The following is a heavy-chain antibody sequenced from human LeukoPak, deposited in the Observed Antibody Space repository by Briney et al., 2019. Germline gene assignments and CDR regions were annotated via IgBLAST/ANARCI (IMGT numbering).Heavy chain of an antibody. CDR3: ATVGGYSRHAFDI. CDR2: FDPGDGET. D-gene: IGHD2-15*01. J-gene: IGHJ3*02. CDR1: GYTLTELS. Sequence: ASVKVSCKVSGYTLTELSMHWVRQAPGKGLEWMGGFDPGDGETIYAQKFQGRVNMTEDTSTDTAYMELSSLRSEDTAVYYCATVGGYSRHAFDIWGQGTMVTVSS. V-gene: IGHV1-24*01.